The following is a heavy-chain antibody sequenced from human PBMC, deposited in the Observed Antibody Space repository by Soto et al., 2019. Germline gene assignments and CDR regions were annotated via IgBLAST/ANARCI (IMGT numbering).Heavy chain of an antibody. Sequence: EVQLVESGGGLVQPGGSLRLSCAASGFTFSSYSMNWVRQAPGKGLEWVSYISSSSSTIYYADSVKGRFTISRYNAKNSLYLQMNSLRDEDTAVYYCARLLWFGENWFDPWGQGTLVTVSS. CDR1: GFTFSSYS. D-gene: IGHD3-10*01. J-gene: IGHJ5*02. V-gene: IGHV3-48*02. CDR2: ISSSSSTI. CDR3: ARLLWFGENWFDP.